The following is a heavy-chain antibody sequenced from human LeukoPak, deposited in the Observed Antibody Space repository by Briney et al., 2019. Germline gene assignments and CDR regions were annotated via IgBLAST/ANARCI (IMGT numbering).Heavy chain of an antibody. D-gene: IGHD2-2*01. CDR2: ISSSGLYI. CDR3: AREFAPDYFDY. J-gene: IGHJ4*02. CDR1: GFTFSGYT. V-gene: IGHV3-21*01. Sequence: GGSLRLSYTVSGFTFSGYTMRWVRQAPGKGLECVSSISSSGLYIYFADSLKGRFTISRDNAKNSLYLQVNSLRAEDTAVYYCAREFAPDYFDYWGQGTLVTVSS.